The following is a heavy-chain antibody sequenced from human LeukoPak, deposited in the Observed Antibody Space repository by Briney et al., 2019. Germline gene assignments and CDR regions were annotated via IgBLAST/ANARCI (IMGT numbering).Heavy chain of an antibody. CDR3: ARGFLEWLSYMDV. CDR2: IKSDGSST. J-gene: IGHJ6*03. D-gene: IGHD3-3*01. V-gene: IGHV3-74*01. CDR1: GFTFSSYW. Sequence: GGSLRLSCAASGFTFSSYWMHWVRQAPGKGLVWVSRIKSDGSSTNYADSVKGRVTISRDNAENTLYLLMTSLRAEDTAVYYCARGFLEWLSYMDVWGKGTTVTVSS.